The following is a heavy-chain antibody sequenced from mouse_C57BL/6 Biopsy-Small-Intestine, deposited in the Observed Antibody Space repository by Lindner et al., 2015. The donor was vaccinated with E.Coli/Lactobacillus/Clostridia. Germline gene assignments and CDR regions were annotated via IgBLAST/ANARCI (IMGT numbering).Heavy chain of an antibody. J-gene: IGHJ2*01. V-gene: IGHV1-82*01. D-gene: IGHD3-3*01. CDR3: ARGTRLDF. CDR2: IFPEDVDT. Sequence: VQLQESGPELVKPGASVKISCKASGYAFSSSWMNWVKQRPGKGLEWIGRIFPEDVDTTYNGNFKGKATLTADKSSSTAYMQLSSLTSEDSAVYFCARGTRLDFWGQGTTLTVSS. CDR1: GYAFSSSW.